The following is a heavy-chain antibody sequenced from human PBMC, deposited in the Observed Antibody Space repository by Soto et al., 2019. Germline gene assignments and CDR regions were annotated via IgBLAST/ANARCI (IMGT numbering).Heavy chain of an antibody. CDR3: ARGKGMEENYQYHGLDG. Sequence: ASVKVSCKASGYSFSTYSMHWVRQAPGQGLEWMGWINGANGNTRYSQKFKDRVSISRDTPASTGYMELSSLRSEDTAVYYCARGKGMEENYQYHGLDGWARGTTVTFS. V-gene: IGHV1-3*01. CDR1: GYSFSTYS. J-gene: IGHJ6*02. CDR2: INGANGNT. D-gene: IGHD1-7*01.